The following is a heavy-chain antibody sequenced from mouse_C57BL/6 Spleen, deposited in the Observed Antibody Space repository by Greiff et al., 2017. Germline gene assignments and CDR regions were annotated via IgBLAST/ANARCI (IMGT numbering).Heavy chain of an antibody. CDR3: ARSRPLYAMDY. CDR2: IYPGSGNT. CDR1: GYTFTDYY. V-gene: IGHV1-76*01. J-gene: IGHJ4*01. Sequence: QVQLKESGAELVRPGASVKLSCKASGYTFTDYYINWVKQRPGQGLEWIARIYPGSGNTYYNEKFKGKATLTAEKSSSTAYMQLSSLTSEDSAVYFCARSRPLYAMDYWGQGTSVTVSS.